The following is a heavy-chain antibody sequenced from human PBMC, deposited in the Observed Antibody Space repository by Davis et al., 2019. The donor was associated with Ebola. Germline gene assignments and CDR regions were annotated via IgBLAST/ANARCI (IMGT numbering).Heavy chain of an antibody. CDR1: GYMFTSYD. D-gene: IGHD6-19*01. J-gene: IGHJ4*02. V-gene: IGHV1-18*04. Sequence: AASVKVSCKASGYMFTSYDLSWVRQAPGRGLEWMGWISPYNGNTNYAQKLQGRVTMTTDTSTSTAYMELWRLRSDDTAVYYCARDLSATRAGSGWDHWGQGTLVTVSS. CDR2: ISPYNGNT. CDR3: ARDLSATRAGSGWDH.